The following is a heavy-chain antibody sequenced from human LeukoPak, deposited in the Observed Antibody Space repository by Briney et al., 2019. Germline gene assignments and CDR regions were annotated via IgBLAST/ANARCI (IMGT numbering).Heavy chain of an antibody. CDR3: AKVTGTTNY. CDR2: ISGRDEST. CDR1: GLTFSNHA. Sequence: GGPLRLSCAVSGLTFSNHALSWVRQAPGKGLEWVSAISGRDESTYYADSVKGRFTISRDNSKSTLYLQMSSLRAEDTAVYHCAKVTGTTNYWGQGTLVTVSS. V-gene: IGHV3-23*01. D-gene: IGHD1-1*01. J-gene: IGHJ4*02.